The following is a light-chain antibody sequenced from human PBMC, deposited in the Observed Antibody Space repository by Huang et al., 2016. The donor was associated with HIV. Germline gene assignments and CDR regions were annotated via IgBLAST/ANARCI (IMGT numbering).Light chain of an antibody. CDR3: QQYNSHPGT. CDR2: EAS. V-gene: IGKV1-5*03. CDR1: QSISSW. J-gene: IGKJ1*01. Sequence: DIQMTQSPPTLSRSVGDRVTITCRASQSISSWLAWYQQKPGKAPKLLIYEASKLQIWVPSRFSGRRSGTEFTLTISSLQPDDVATYYCQQYNSHPGTFGLGTKVEMK.